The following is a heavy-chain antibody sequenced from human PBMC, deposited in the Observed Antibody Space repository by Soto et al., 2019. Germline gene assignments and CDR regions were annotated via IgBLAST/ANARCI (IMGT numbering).Heavy chain of an antibody. CDR1: GYTFTSYG. CDR3: ARVLGSSGYRKKDAFDI. Sequence: ASVKVSCKASGYTFTSYGISWVRQAPGQGLEWMGWISAYNGNTNYAQKLQGRVTMTTDTSTSTAYMELRSLRSDDTAVYYCARVLGSSGYRKKDAFDIWGQGTMVTVSS. V-gene: IGHV1-18*04. D-gene: IGHD3-22*01. CDR2: ISAYNGNT. J-gene: IGHJ3*02.